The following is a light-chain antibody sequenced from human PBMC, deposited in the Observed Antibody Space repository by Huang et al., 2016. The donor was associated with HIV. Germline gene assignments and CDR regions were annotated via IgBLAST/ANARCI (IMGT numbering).Light chain of an antibody. Sequence: DIQMTQSPSFLSASVGDRVTITCRASQSIDTFLNWYQHKPGRAPRLLIYATSSLQSEVPSRFTGGGSGTQFTLTSNNLQPEDFATDYCQQSHTGPRTFGQGTKLEIK. CDR3: QQSHTGPRT. CDR2: ATS. J-gene: IGKJ2*01. CDR1: QSIDTF. V-gene: IGKV1-39*01.